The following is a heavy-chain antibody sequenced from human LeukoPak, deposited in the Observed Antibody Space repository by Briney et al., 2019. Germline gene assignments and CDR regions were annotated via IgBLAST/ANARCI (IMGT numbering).Heavy chain of an antibody. CDR3: ARALPPISPRWFDP. V-gene: IGHV1-2*02. CDR2: INPNSGGT. J-gene: IGHJ5*02. CDR1: GYTFSSYY. Sequence: ASVKVSCKASGYTFSSYYMHWVRQAPGQGLEWMGWINPNSGGTNYAQKFQGRVTMTRDTSISTAYMELSRLRSDDTAVYYCARALPPISPRWFDPWGQGTLVTVSS.